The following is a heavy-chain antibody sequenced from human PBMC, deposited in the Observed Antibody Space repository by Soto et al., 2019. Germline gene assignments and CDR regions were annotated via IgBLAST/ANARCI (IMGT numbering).Heavy chain of an antibody. V-gene: IGHV4-4*02. Sequence: QVQLQESGPGLVKPSGTLSLTCAVSSGSINSSNWWSWVRQPPGKGLEWIGEIYHSGTTNYSPFLRSRVTISVDKSKNQFSLKLSSVTAADMAVYFCARVGRFCSGGSCSDQFDSWGQGTLVTVSS. CDR3: ARVGRFCSGGSCSDQFDS. D-gene: IGHD2-15*01. CDR1: SGSINSSNW. CDR2: IYHSGTT. J-gene: IGHJ4*02.